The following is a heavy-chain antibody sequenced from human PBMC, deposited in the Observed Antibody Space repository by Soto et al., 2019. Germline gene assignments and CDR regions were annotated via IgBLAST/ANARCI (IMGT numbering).Heavy chain of an antibody. J-gene: IGHJ4*02. Sequence: VQLLESGGGLVQPGGSLRLSCAASGFTFSSYAMSWVRQAPGKGLEWVSAISGSGGSTYYADSVKGRFTISRDNSKNTLYLQMNSLRADDTAVYYCAKDSSKHIVVVTAMEYWGQGTLVTVSS. CDR3: AKDSSKHIVVVTAMEY. CDR2: ISGSGGST. CDR1: GFTFSSYA. V-gene: IGHV3-23*01. D-gene: IGHD2-21*02.